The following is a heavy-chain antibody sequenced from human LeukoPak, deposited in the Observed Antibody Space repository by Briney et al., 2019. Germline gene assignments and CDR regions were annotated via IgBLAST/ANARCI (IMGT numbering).Heavy chain of an antibody. Sequence: SETLSLTCTVSGGSISSSSYYWGWIRQPPGKGLEWIGSIYYTGITYYNPSLESRVSTSVDTSKNQFSLKLSSVTAADTALYYCARQDITMIVFWYWGQGSLVTVSS. CDR1: GGSISSSSYY. CDR3: ARQDITMIVFWY. D-gene: IGHD3-22*01. CDR2: IYYTGIT. J-gene: IGHJ4*02. V-gene: IGHV4-39*01.